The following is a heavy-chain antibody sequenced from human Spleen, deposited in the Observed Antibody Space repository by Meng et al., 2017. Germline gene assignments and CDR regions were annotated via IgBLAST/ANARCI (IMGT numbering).Heavy chain of an antibody. D-gene: IGHD1-26*01. CDR2: IYYSGST. J-gene: IGHJ4*02. V-gene: IGHV4-59*01. CDR1: GGSISSYY. Sequence: GSLRLSCTVSGGSISSYYWSWIRQPPGKGLEWIGYIYYSGSTNYNPSLKSRVTISVDTSKNQFSLKLSSVTAADTAVYYCASLLVGATGLGFDYWGQGTLVTVSS. CDR3: ASLLVGATGLGFDY.